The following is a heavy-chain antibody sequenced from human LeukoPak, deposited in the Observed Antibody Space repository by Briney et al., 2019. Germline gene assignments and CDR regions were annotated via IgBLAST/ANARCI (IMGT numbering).Heavy chain of an antibody. CDR3: ARAKGWGLSNAFDI. CDR2: IYHSGST. V-gene: IGHV4-30-2*01. CDR1: GGSISSGGYY. D-gene: IGHD1-26*01. J-gene: IGHJ3*02. Sequence: SSETLSLTCTVSGGSISSGGYYWSWIRQPPGKGLEWIGYIYHSGSTYYNPSLKSRVTISVDRSKNQFSLKLSSVTAADTAVYYCARAKGWGLSNAFDIWGQGTMVTVSS.